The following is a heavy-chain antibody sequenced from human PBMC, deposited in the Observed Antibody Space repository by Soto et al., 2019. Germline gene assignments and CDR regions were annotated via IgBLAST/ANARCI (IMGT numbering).Heavy chain of an antibody. CDR1: GGSFSGYH. J-gene: IGHJ6*02. CDR2: INHSGST. V-gene: IGHV4-34*01. Sequence: SETLSLTCAVYGGSFSGYHWSWIRQPPGKGLEWIGEINHSGSTNYNPSLKSRVTISVDTSKNQFSLKLSSVTAADTAVYYCARGGSSGYYLNYYYYYGMDVWGQGTTVTVS. D-gene: IGHD3-22*01. CDR3: ARGGSSGYYLNYYYYYGMDV.